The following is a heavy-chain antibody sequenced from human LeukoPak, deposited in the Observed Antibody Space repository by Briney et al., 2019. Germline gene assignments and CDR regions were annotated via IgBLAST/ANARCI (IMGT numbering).Heavy chain of an antibody. Sequence: PSETLSLTCAVYGGSFSGYYWSWIRRPPGKGLEWIGEINHSGSTNYNPSLKSRVTISVDTSKNQFSLKLSSVTAADTAVYYCARGVLRADYWGQGTLVTVSS. CDR2: INHSGST. CDR1: GGSFSGYY. V-gene: IGHV4-34*01. J-gene: IGHJ4*02. D-gene: IGHD6-6*01. CDR3: ARGVLRADY.